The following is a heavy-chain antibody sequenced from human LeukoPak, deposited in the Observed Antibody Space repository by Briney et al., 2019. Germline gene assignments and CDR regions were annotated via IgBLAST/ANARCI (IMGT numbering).Heavy chain of an antibody. CDR2: IYYSGST. Sequence: SETLSLTCTVSGGSISSSSYYWGWIRQPPGKGLEWIGSIYYSGSTYYNPSLKSRVTISVDTSKNQFSLKLSSVTAADTAVYYCARDQMDYWGQGTLVTVSS. J-gene: IGHJ4*02. CDR3: ARDQMDY. V-gene: IGHV4-39*02. CDR1: GGSISSSSYY. D-gene: IGHD5-24*01.